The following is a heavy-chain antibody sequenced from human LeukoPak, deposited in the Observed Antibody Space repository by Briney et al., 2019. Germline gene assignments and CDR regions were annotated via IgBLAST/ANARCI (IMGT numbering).Heavy chain of an antibody. CDR3: ARGQHYYESNWPFFDY. V-gene: IGHV4-34*01. J-gene: IGHJ4*02. CDR1: GGSFSGYY. D-gene: IGHD3-22*01. CDR2: INHSGST. Sequence: SETLSLTCAVYGGSFSGYYWSWIRQPPGKGLEWIGEINHSGSTDYNPSLRSRVTISRDTSKNQVSLKLTSVTAADMAVYYCARGQHYYESNWPFFDYWGQGSLVTVSS.